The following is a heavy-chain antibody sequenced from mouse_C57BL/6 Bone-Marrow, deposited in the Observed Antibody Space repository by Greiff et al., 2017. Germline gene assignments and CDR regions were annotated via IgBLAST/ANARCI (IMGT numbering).Heavy chain of an antibody. Sequence: VQLQQSGAELARPGASVKLSCKASGYTFTSYGISWVKQRTGQGLEWIGEIYPRSGNTYYNEKFKGKATLTADKSSSTAYMELRSLTYEDSAVYFCASFYYYGSSYDYWGQGTTLTVSS. V-gene: IGHV1-81*01. J-gene: IGHJ2*01. CDR1: GYTFTSYG. CDR2: IYPRSGNT. D-gene: IGHD1-1*01. CDR3: ASFYYYGSSYDY.